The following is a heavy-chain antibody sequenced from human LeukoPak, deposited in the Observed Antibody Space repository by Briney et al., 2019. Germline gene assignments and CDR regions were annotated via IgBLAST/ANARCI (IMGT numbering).Heavy chain of an antibody. CDR3: ARGPGYCSGGSCPYYFDY. V-gene: IGHV1-46*01. CDR2: INPSGGST. D-gene: IGHD2-15*01. Sequence: ASVKVSCKASGYTFTSYYMHWVRQAPGQGLEWMGIINPSGGSTSYAQKFQGRVTMTRDTSTSTVYKELSSLRSEDTAVYYCARGPGYCSGGSCPYYFDYWGQGTLVTVSS. J-gene: IGHJ4*02. CDR1: GYTFTSYY.